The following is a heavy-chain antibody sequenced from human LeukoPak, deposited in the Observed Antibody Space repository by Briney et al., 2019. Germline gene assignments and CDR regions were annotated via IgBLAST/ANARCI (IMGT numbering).Heavy chain of an antibody. CDR2: INTDGIS. Sequence: GGSLRLSCAASGFTFSSYWMHWVRQAPGKGLVWVSRINTDGISSYAAPVKGRFTISRDNAKNTVYLQMNSLRAEDTAVYYCARDKRYCSSTSCYDDYYFYYMDVWGKGTTVTVSS. J-gene: IGHJ6*03. D-gene: IGHD2-2*01. V-gene: IGHV3-74*01. CDR1: GFTFSSYW. CDR3: ARDKRYCSSTSCYDDYYFYYMDV.